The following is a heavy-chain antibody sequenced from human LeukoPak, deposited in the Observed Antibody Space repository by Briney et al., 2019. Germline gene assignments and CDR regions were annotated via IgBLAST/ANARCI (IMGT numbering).Heavy chain of an antibody. J-gene: IGHJ4*02. D-gene: IGHD3-3*01. Sequence: GGSLRLSCAASGFTFSSYEMNWVRQAPGKGLVWVSRINSDGSSTSYADSVKGRFTISRDNAKNTLYLQMNSLRAEDTAVYYCARAMGFWSGYYYFDYWGQGTLVTVSS. V-gene: IGHV3-74*01. CDR2: INSDGSST. CDR3: ARAMGFWSGYYYFDY. CDR1: GFTFSSYE.